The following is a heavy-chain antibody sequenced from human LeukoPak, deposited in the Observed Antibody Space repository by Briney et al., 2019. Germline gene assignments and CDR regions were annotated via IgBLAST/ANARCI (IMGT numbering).Heavy chain of an antibody. D-gene: IGHD2-21*02. CDR2: IYHSGST. J-gene: IGHJ4*02. CDR3: SRSGVPAPFDY. CDR1: GYSISSGYY. V-gene: IGHV4-38-2*01. Sequence: PSETLSLTCAVSGYSISSGYYRGWIRPPPGKGLEWIGTIYHSGSTYYNPSLKSRVAISVDTSKNQFSLKLPSVTAADPAVYYCSRSGVPAPFDYWGQGTLVTVSS.